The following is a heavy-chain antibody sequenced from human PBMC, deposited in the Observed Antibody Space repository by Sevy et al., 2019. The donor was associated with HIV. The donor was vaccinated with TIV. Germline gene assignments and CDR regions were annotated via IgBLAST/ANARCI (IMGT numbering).Heavy chain of an antibody. D-gene: IGHD6-6*01. CDR2: ISSSGSTI. V-gene: IGHV3-11*04. CDR3: APQPLYTSASYYYGMGV. CDR1: GFTFSDYY. Sequence: GGSLRLSCAASGFTFSDYYMSWIRQAPGKGLEWVSYISSSGSTIYYADSVKGRFTISRDNAKNSLYLQMNSLRAEDTAVYYCAPQPLYTSASYYYGMGVWGQRTTVTVSS. J-gene: IGHJ6*02.